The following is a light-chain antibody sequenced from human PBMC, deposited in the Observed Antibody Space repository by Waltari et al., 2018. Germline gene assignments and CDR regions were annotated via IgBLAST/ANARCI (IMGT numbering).Light chain of an antibody. Sequence: QSALTQPASVSGSPGQSITISCTGTSSDVGSYSLVSWYQQHSGKAPKLMIFDVSKRASVFSDRFAGSKSSNTASLTISGLQAEDEADYYCCSYAGSSTFVVFGGGTKLTVL. CDR1: SSDVGSYSL. J-gene: IGLJ2*01. CDR3: CSYAGSSTFVV. V-gene: IGLV2-23*02. CDR2: DVS.